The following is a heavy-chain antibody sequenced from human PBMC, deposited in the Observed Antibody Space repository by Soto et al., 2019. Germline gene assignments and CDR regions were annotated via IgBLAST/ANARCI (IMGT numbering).Heavy chain of an antibody. CDR2: IHYSGST. J-gene: IGHJ6*02. D-gene: IGHD2-15*01. V-gene: IGHV4-59*01. CDR3: ARNPCGGSGGSCYSGGYYYYYSGMDV. CDR1: SGSISSYY. Sequence: SETLSLTCTVSSGSISSYYWSWIRQPPGKGLEWMGNIHYSGSTNYNPSLKSRVTISVDTSKNQFSLKLSSVTAADTAVYYCARNPCGGSGGSCYSGGYYYYYSGMDVWGQGTTVTVSS.